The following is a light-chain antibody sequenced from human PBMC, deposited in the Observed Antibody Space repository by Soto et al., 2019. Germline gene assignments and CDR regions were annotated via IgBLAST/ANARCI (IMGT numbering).Light chain of an antibody. V-gene: IGKV1-5*01. CDR1: QSISSW. CDR3: QQFYDLPIT. Sequence: DIQMTQSPSTLSASVGDRVTSTCRVSQSISSWLAWYQQKPGKAPKVLIYDASKLQTGVPSRFSGRGSGKDFTFTISSLQPDDSGTYYCQQFYDLPITFGQGTRLEI. CDR2: DAS. J-gene: IGKJ5*01.